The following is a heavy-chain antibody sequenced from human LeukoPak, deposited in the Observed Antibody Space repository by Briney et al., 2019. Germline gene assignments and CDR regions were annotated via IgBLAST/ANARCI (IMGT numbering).Heavy chain of an antibody. CDR2: ISSSSSTI. V-gene: IGHV3-48*02. CDR3: ARDSSSWYGLFDY. CDR1: GFTFSSYS. D-gene: IGHD6-13*01. J-gene: IGHJ4*02. Sequence: GGSLRLSCAASGFTFSSYSMNWVRQAPGKGLEWVSYISSSSSTIYYADSVKGRFTISRDNAKNSLHLRMNSLRDEDTAVYYCARDSSSWYGLFDYWGQGTLVTVSS.